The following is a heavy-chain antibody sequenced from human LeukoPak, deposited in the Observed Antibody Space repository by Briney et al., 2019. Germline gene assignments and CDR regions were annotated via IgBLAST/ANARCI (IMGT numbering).Heavy chain of an antibody. CDR3: AKDWSCSD. J-gene: IGHJ4*02. Sequence: GGSLRLSCEGSGLAFTYSALSWVRQAPGKGLQWVSSISGNSVQTRYADSVKGRFTVSRDNSKNTLYLQMDSLRAEDTAIYYCAKDWSCSDWGQGTLVTVSS. V-gene: IGHV3-23*01. D-gene: IGHD2-15*01. CDR1: GLAFTYSA. CDR2: ISGNSVQT.